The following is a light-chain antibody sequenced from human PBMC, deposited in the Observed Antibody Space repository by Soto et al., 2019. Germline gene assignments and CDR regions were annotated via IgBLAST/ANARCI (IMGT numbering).Light chain of an antibody. CDR1: QSVSSF. CDR3: QHRSNWPRLT. V-gene: IGKV3-11*01. J-gene: IGKJ4*01. Sequence: EIESTQSPATLSLSPGERATLSCRASQSVSSFLVWYQQKPGQAPRLLIYDAVNRVTGIPARFSGSGSGTDFTLTISSLEPEDFAVYYCQHRSNWPRLTFGGGTKVEIK. CDR2: DAV.